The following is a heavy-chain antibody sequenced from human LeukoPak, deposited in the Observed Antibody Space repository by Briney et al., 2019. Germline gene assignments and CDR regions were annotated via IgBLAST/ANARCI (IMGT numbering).Heavy chain of an antibody. D-gene: IGHD4-17*01. V-gene: IGHV1-24*01. Sequence: GASVKVSCKVSGYTLTELSMHWVRQAPGKGLEWMGGFDPEDGETIYAQKFQGRVTMTEDTSTDTAYMELSSLRSEDTAVYYCATGPTVTRGVDYWGQGTLVTVSS. CDR2: FDPEDGET. CDR3: ATGPTVTRGVDY. CDR1: GYTLTELS. J-gene: IGHJ4*02.